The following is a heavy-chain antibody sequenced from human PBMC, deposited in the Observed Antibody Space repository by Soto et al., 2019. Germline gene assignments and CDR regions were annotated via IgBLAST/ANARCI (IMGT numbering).Heavy chain of an antibody. CDR1: GFTFSKAW. J-gene: IGHJ6*02. CDR2: IKSKTDGGTI. V-gene: IGHV3-15*01. Sequence: GGSLRLSCAASGFTFSKAWMSWVRQAPGKGLEWVGRIKSKTDGGTIDYAAPVKGRFTISRDDSKNTLYLQMNSLRTEDTAVYYCSTGGKYYGMDVWGQGTTVTVSS. CDR3: STGGKYYGMDV. D-gene: IGHD1-26*01.